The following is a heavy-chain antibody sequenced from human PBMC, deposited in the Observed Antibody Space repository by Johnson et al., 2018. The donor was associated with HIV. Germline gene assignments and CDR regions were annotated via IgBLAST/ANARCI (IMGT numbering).Heavy chain of an antibody. CDR2: ITGNGGST. J-gene: IGHJ3*02. Sequence: QVQLVESGGGLVQPGGSLRLSCAASGFTFSSYAINWVRQAPGKGLEYVSGITGNGGSTYYANSVKGRFTISRDNSKNTLYLQMNSLKAEDTAVYYCARYCGGGCYPHYDALDIWGQGTMVTVSS. CDR3: ARYCGGGCYPHYDALDI. V-gene: IGHV3-64*04. D-gene: IGHD2-21*01. CDR1: GFTFSSYA.